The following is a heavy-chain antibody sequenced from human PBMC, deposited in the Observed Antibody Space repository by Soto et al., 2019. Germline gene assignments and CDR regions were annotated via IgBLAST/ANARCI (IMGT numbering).Heavy chain of an antibody. V-gene: IGHV3-30-3*01. J-gene: IGHJ4*02. CDR3: ARGDYGDSPDY. CDR1: VFTFSSYA. Sequence: GPLRLSCAASVFTFSSYAMHWVRQAPGKGLEWVAVISYDGSNKYYADSVKGRFTISRDNSKNTLYLQMNSLRAEDTAVYYCARGDYGDSPDYWGQGTLVTVSS. CDR2: ISYDGSNK. D-gene: IGHD4-17*01.